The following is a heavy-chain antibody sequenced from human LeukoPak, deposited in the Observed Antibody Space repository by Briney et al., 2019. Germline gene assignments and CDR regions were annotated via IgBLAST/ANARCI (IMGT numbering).Heavy chain of an antibody. Sequence: ASVKVSCKASGYTFTGYYMHWVRQAPGQGLEWMGWINPNSGGTNYAQKLQGRVTMTRDTSISTAYMELSRLGSDDTAVYYCARSYYGSGKGRNFDYWGQGTLVTVSS. CDR2: INPNSGGT. D-gene: IGHD3-10*01. V-gene: IGHV1-2*02. CDR1: GYTFTGYY. J-gene: IGHJ4*02. CDR3: ARSYYGSGKGRNFDY.